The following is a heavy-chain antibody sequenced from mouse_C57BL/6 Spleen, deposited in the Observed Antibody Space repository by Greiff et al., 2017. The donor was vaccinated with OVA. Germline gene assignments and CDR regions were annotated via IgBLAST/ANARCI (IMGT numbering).Heavy chain of an antibody. CDR1: GYTFTSYG. Sequence: VKLVESGAELARPGASVKLSCKASGYTFTSYGISWVKQRTGQGLEWIGEIYPRSGNTYYNEKFKGKATLTADKSSSTAYMELRSLTSEDSAVYFCARFSAYYAMDYWGQGTSVTVSS. D-gene: IGHD3-1*01. J-gene: IGHJ4*01. V-gene: IGHV1-81*01. CDR2: IYPRSGNT. CDR3: ARFSAYYAMDY.